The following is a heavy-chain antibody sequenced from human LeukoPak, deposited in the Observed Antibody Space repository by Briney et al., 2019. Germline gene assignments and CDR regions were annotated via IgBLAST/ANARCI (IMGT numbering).Heavy chain of an antibody. CDR1: GFTFSSYW. Sequence: GGSLRLSCAASGFTFSSYWMHWVRQAPGKGLVCVSRINSDGSFTIYADSVKGRFTISRDNAKNTLYLQMNSLRAEDTAVYYCARGLPYDSSGYYPFGYWGQGTLVTVSS. V-gene: IGHV3-74*01. J-gene: IGHJ4*02. D-gene: IGHD3-22*01. CDR2: INSDGSFT. CDR3: ARGLPYDSSGYYPFGY.